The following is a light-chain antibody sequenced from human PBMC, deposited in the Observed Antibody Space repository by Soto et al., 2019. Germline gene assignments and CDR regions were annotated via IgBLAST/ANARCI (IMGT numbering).Light chain of an antibody. CDR3: QQYGISPRT. J-gene: IGKJ1*01. CDR1: QSIGDD. Sequence: EIVMTQSPATLSVSPGERATLSCRASQSIGDDLAWYQQKPGQAPRLLIYGASSRATGIPDRFSGSGSGTDFTLTISRLEPEDFAVYYCQQYGISPRTFGQGTRVEIK. V-gene: IGKV3-20*01. CDR2: GAS.